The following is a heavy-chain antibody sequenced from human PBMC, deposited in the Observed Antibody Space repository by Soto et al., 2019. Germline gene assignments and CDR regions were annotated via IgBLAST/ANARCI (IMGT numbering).Heavy chain of an antibody. CDR2: IYYSGST. J-gene: IGHJ6*02. V-gene: IGHV4-39*01. D-gene: IGHD1-20*01. CDR3: ARQAPAYNWNYNYYYGMDV. Sequence: SETLSLTCTVSGGSISSGGYYWSWIRQHPGKGLEWIGYIYYSGSTYYNPSLKSRVTISVDTSKNQFSLKLSSVTAADTAAYYCARQAPAYNWNYNYYYGMDVWGQGTTVTVSS. CDR1: GGSISSGGYY.